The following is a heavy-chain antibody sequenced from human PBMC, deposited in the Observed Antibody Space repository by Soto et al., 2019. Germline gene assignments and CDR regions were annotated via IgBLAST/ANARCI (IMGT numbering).Heavy chain of an antibody. CDR3: ARLAVAGTNYYYGMDV. CDR2: IIPIFGTA. D-gene: IGHD6-19*01. V-gene: IGHV1-69*13. J-gene: IGHJ6*02. CDR1: GGTFSSYA. Sequence: SVKVSCKASGGTFSSYAISWVRQAPGQGLEWMGGIIPIFGTANYAQKFQGRVTITADESTSTAYMELSSLRSEDTAVYYCARLAVAGTNYYYGMDVWGQGTTVTVSS.